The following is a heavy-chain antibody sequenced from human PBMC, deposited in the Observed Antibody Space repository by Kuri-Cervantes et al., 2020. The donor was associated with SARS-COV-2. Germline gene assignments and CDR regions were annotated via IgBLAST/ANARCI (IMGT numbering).Heavy chain of an antibody. J-gene: IGHJ4*02. Sequence: SCVASGFDFSTTDMHWVRQAPGKGLEWVTSISSDGKNKKCMASGKGRFTISRDNSQNTLHLQMKSLRDEDTAIYYCAKDRAGVHDFWGQGTLVTVSS. CDR1: GFDFSTTD. CDR2: ISSDGKNK. CDR3: AKDRAGVHDF. D-gene: IGHD2-21*01. V-gene: IGHV3-30*18.